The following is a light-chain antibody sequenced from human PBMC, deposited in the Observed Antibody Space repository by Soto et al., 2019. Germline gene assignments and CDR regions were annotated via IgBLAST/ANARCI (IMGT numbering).Light chain of an antibody. CDR3: QQSYNTLIT. CDR2: AAS. V-gene: IGKV1-39*01. Sequence: DVQMTQSPSSLSASVGDRVTITCRASQSIVTYLNWYLQKPGKAPKLLIYAASSLQSGVPSRFSGSGSGTDFTLTISSLQPEDFATYYCQQSYNTLITFGQGTRLEIK. J-gene: IGKJ5*01. CDR1: QSIVTY.